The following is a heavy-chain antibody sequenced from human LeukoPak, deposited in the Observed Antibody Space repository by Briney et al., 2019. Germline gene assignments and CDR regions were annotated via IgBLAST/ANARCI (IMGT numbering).Heavy chain of an antibody. CDR3: GRAFPPLRTSSAGDL. CDR1: GFTFSDYD. D-gene: IGHD3-16*01. V-gene: IGHV3-69-1*02. Sequence: GGSLRLSCSASGFTFSDYDMNWVRQAPGKGLEWGSSISGLSTHIYYGDSVKGRFSISRDNAKNSVYLQMNSLGVEDTAIYYCGRAFPPLRTSSAGDLWGQGILVTVSS. CDR2: ISGLSTHI. J-gene: IGHJ4*02.